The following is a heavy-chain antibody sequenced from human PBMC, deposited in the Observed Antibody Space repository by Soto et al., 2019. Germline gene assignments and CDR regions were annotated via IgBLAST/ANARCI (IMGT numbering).Heavy chain of an antibody. CDR1: GGSIRGSIYF. Sequence: SETLSLTCTVSGGSIRGSIYFWGWIRQPPGKGLEWIGSMYYTGSTDYNPSLKSRVTISVDTSKNQFSLKLSSVTAADTAVYYCARLPIPAAGTPYYFDNWGQGTLVTVSS. V-gene: IGHV4-39*01. D-gene: IGHD6-13*01. J-gene: IGHJ4*02. CDR2: MYYTGST. CDR3: ARLPIPAAGTPYYFDN.